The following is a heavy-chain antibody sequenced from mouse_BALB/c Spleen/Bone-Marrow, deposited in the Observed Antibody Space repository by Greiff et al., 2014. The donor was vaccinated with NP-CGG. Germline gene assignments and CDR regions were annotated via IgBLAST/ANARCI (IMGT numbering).Heavy chain of an antibody. V-gene: IGHV3-6*02. CDR3: AALWSEEYYFDY. J-gene: IGHJ2*01. CDR2: ISYDGIN. CDR1: GYSITSSYY. Sequence: EVQLQQSGPGLVKPSQSLSLTCSVSGYSITSSYYWNWIRQFPGNKLEWMGYISYDGINNYNPSLKNRISITRDTSKNQFFLRLNSVTTEDTATYYCAALWSEEYYFDYWGQGATLTVSS.